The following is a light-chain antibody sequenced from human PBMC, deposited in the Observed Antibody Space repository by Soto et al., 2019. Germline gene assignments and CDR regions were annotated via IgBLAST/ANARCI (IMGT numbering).Light chain of an antibody. CDR2: AAS. J-gene: IGKJ3*01. V-gene: IGKV1-39*01. CDR3: QQSYSTPGT. Sequence: DIQMTQSPSSLSVSIGDRITITCRSSQSISVYLNWYQQKPGKAPKLLIYAASSLQSGVPSRFSGSGSGTDFTLTISSLQPEDFATYYCQQSYSTPGTFGPGTKVDIK. CDR1: QSISVY.